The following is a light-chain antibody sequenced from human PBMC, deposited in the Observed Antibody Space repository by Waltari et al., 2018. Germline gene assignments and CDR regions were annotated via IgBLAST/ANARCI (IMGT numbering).Light chain of an antibody. Sequence: SYELTQPPSLSVSPGQTASITCSGNALPKQFGYWYQQKAGQAPVLVIYKDTERPSGIPERFSGSSSGTTVTLTISAVQAEDEADYYCQSADSSGWVFGGGTKLTVL. V-gene: IGLV3-25*03. CDR3: QSADSSGWV. CDR1: ALPKQF. CDR2: KDT. J-gene: IGLJ3*02.